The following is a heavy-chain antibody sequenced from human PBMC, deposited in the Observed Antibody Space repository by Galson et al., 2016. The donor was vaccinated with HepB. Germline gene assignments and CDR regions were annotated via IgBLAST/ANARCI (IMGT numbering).Heavy chain of an antibody. CDR2: ISSGGATK. CDR3: SRDRDVTALRYYGMDV. D-gene: IGHD3-16*01. V-gene: IGHV3-11*01. CDR1: GFPFSDYY. Sequence: SLRLSCAASGFPFSDYYMNWIRQAPGKGLEWLSYISSGGATKWYAESVAGRFTISRDNAKNSLFLQMNSLRPEDTAVYYCSRDRDVTALRYYGMDVWGTGTTVTVSS. J-gene: IGHJ6*04.